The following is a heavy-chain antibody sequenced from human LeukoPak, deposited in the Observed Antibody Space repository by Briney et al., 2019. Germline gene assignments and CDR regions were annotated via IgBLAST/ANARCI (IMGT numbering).Heavy chain of an antibody. CDR2: IYHSGST. CDR1: GGSISSGGYS. Sequence: SETLSLTCAVSGGSISSGGYSWSWIRQPPGKGLEWIGYIYHSGSTYYNPSLKSRVTISVDRSKNQFSLKLSSVTAADTAVYYCARLRYYDSSGYYYPYYFDYWGQGTLVTVSS. D-gene: IGHD3-22*01. CDR3: ARLRYYDSSGYYYPYYFDY. J-gene: IGHJ4*02. V-gene: IGHV4-30-2*01.